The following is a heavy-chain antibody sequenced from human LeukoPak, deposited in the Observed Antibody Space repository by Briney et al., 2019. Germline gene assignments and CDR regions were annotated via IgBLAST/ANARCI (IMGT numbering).Heavy chain of an antibody. Sequence: SETLSLTCTVSGGSISSYYWSWIRQPPGKGLEWIGYIYYSGSTNYNPSLKSRVTISLDTSKNQFSLKLSSVTAADTAVYYCARSIGYKYYFDHWGQGTLVTVSS. CDR1: GGSISSYY. J-gene: IGHJ4*02. CDR3: ARSIGYKYYFDH. CDR2: IYYSGST. D-gene: IGHD1-14*01. V-gene: IGHV4-59*08.